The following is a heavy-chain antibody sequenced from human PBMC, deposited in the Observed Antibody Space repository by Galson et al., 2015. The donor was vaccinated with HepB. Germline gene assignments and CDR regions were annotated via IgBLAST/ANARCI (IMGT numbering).Heavy chain of an antibody. CDR3: ARGAYYDSSGYARYFDY. Sequence: SVKVSCKASGGTFSRYTISWVRQAPGQGLEWMGGIIPIFGTANYAQKFQGRVTITADESTSTAYMELSSLRSEDTAVYYCARGAYYDSSGYARYFDYWGQGTLVTVSS. V-gene: IGHV1-69*13. J-gene: IGHJ4*02. CDR2: IIPIFGTA. D-gene: IGHD3-22*01. CDR1: GGTFSRYT.